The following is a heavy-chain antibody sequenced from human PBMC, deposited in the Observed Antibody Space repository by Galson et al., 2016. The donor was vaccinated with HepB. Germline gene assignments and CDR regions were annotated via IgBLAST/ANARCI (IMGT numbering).Heavy chain of an antibody. D-gene: IGHD1-26*01. CDR2: INTQTGNP. CDR1: GYIFTQYA. CDR3: ARDLFGSASVRLGP. V-gene: IGHV7-4-1*02. J-gene: IGHJ5*02. Sequence: SVKVSCKASGYIFTQYALNWVRQAPGQGLEWMGWINTQTGNPTYAQAFRGRFVFFLDTSASTAYLEIRGLKSEDTAVYYCARDLFGSASVRLGPWGQGSLVTVSS.